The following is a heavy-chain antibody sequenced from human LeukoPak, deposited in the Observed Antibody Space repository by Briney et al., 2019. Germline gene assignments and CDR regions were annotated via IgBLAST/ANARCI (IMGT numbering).Heavy chain of an antibody. D-gene: IGHD4-23*01. J-gene: IGHJ5*02. CDR2: IYYSGST. CDR3: ARYGGDSRGNWFDP. V-gene: IGHV4-31*03. CDR1: GGSISSGGYY. Sequence: SETLSLTCTVSGGSISSGGYYWSWIRQHPGKGLEWIGYIYYSGSTYYSPSLKGRVTISVDTSNNQFSLKLSSVAAADTAVYYCARYGGDSRGNWFDPWGQGTLVTASS.